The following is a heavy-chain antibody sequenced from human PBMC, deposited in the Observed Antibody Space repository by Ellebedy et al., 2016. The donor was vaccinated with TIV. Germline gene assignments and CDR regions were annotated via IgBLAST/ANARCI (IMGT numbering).Heavy chain of an antibody. Sequence: PGGSLRPSCTASGFTFSQYYMTWIRQAPGKGLECISYLSGGGSTVYDADSVKGRFTMSRDNAKNSVFLQMNSLRADDTAVYFCARVQRRITMLRGVFYMDVWGKGTTVTVSS. V-gene: IGHV3-11*01. CDR1: GFTFSQYY. CDR2: LSGGGSTV. J-gene: IGHJ6*03. CDR3: ARVQRRITMLRGVFYMDV. D-gene: IGHD3-10*01.